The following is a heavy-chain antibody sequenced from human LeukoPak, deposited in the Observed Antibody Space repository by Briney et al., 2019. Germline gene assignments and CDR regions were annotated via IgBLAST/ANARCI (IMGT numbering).Heavy chain of an antibody. Sequence: ASVKVSCRVSGYTLTELSMHWVRQAPGKGLEWMGGFDPEDGETIYAQKFQGRVTMTEDTSTDTAYMGLSSLRSEDTAVYYCATSTTVTHYWYFDLWGRGTLVTVSS. CDR3: ATSTTVTHYWYFDL. V-gene: IGHV1-24*01. D-gene: IGHD4-17*01. J-gene: IGHJ2*01. CDR1: GYTLTELS. CDR2: FDPEDGET.